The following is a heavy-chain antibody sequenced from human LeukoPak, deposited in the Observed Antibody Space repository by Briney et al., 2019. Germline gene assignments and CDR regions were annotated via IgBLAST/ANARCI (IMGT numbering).Heavy chain of an antibody. CDR3: ARGPRGGGLDY. D-gene: IGHD3-10*01. CDR2: INHSGST. CDR1: GGSFSGYY. J-gene: IGHJ4*02. Sequence: PSETLSLTCAVYGGSFSGYYWSWIRQPPGKGLEWIGEINHSGSTNYNPSLKSRVTISVDTSKNQFSLKLSSVTAADTAAYYCARGPRGGGLDYWGQGTLVTVSS. V-gene: IGHV4-34*01.